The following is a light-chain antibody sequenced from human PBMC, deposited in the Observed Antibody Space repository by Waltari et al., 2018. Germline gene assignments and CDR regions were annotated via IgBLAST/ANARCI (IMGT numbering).Light chain of an antibody. CDR1: SGHIARHS. J-gene: IGLJ1*01. Sequence: NFILAQPHSVSESPGTTITISCTRCSGHIARHSVHCSHHRPGSSPTVVIYNDDRRASGVPDRFSGSIDPSSNSASLTISGLKIEDEADYYCQSYDLITPCVFGDGTRVTVL. V-gene: IGLV6-57*01. CDR3: QSYDLITPCV. CDR2: NDD.